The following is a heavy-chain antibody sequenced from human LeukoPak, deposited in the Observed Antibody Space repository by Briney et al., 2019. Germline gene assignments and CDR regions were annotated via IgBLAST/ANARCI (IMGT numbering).Heavy chain of an antibody. D-gene: IGHD4-11*01. CDR2: INPSGGST. CDR3: ASEATVTTDYYGMDV. V-gene: IGHV1-46*01. J-gene: IGHJ6*02. CDR1: GYTFTSYY. Sequence: GASVKVSCKASGYTFTSYYMHWVRQAPGQGLEWMGIINPSGGSTNYAQKFQGRVTMTRDTSTTTVYMELSSLRSEDTAVYYCASEATVTTDYYGMDVWGQGTTVTVSS.